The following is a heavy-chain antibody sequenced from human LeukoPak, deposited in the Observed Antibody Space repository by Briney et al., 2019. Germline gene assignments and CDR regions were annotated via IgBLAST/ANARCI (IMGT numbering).Heavy chain of an antibody. J-gene: IGHJ4*02. V-gene: IGHV3-21*01. CDR3: AREGYNYALDY. D-gene: IGHD5-18*01. Sequence: GGSLRLSCAASGFTFSSYSMNWVRQAPGKGLEWVSSISSSSSYIYYADSVKGRFTISRDNAKSALYLQMNSLRAEDTAVYYCAREGYNYALDYWGQGTLVTVSS. CDR2: ISSSSSYI. CDR1: GFTFSSYS.